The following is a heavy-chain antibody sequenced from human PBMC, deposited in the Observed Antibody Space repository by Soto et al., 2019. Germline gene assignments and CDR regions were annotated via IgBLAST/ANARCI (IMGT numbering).Heavy chain of an antibody. CDR3: SRAHGPRDWFDP. CDR2: IYYSGTT. J-gene: IGHJ5*02. Sequence: SETLSLTCTVSGGSISSYDWSWIRQPPGKGLEWIGYIYYSGTTNYKPSLKSRVTISVDTSKNQFSLKLSSVTAADTAVSYCSRAHGPRDWFDPWGQGTLVTVSS. CDR1: GGSISSYD. V-gene: IGHV4-59*01.